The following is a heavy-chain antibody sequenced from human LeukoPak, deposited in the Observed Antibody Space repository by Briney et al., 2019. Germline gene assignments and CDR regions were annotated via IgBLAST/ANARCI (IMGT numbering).Heavy chain of an antibody. D-gene: IGHD3-22*01. Sequence: SETLSLTFTVSGGSISSGDYYWSWIRQPPGKGLEWIGYIYYSGSTYYNPSLKSRVTISVDTSKSQFSLKLSSVTAADTAVYYCARAGNSGYYDSSGYVGLGYWGQGTLVTVSS. J-gene: IGHJ4*02. V-gene: IGHV4-30-4*01. CDR2: IYYSGST. CDR1: GGSISSGDYY. CDR3: ARAGNSGYYDSSGYVGLGY.